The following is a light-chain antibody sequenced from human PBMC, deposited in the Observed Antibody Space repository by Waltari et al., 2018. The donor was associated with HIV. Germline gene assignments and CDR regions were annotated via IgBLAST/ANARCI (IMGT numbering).Light chain of an antibody. CDR1: QDIARW. V-gene: IGKV1-12*01. CDR3: QQSKTFPLD. J-gene: IGKJ2*01. Sequence: DIQMTQSPSSVSAFVGDRVTITCRASQDIARWLAWYQQKPGKAPKLLIYAASSLNSGVPSRFSGNGSGTDFTLTISSLQPADSATYYCQQSKTFPLDFGQGSKLEI. CDR2: AAS.